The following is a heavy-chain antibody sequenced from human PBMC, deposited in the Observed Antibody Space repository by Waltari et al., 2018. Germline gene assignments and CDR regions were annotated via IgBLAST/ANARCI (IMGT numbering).Heavy chain of an antibody. D-gene: IGHD5-18*01. V-gene: IGHV3-7*01. CDR1: GFTFGSYW. CDR2: IKQDGSEK. CDR3: ARVFGGYTQASFDF. Sequence: EMQLVESGGDLVQPGGSLKLSCAASGFTFGSYWMNWVRQAPGKGMEWVANIKQDGSEKYYGDSVKGRFTISRDSAKNSVYLQMDSLRADDTAVYYCARVFGGYTQASFDFWGQGTLVTVSS. J-gene: IGHJ4*02.